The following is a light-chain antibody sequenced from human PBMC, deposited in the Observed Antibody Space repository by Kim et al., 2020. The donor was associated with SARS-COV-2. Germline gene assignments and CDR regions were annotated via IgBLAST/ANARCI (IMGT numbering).Light chain of an antibody. CDR1: QTISTS. Sequence: SVSPGERATLSCRASQTISTSLAWYQKKAGQAPRLLIFGASTRATGIPARFSGSGSGTEFTLTISSLQSQDFAIYYCQQYNNWPLTFGGGTKLEI. CDR3: QQYNNWPLT. CDR2: GAS. V-gene: IGKV3-15*01. J-gene: IGKJ4*01.